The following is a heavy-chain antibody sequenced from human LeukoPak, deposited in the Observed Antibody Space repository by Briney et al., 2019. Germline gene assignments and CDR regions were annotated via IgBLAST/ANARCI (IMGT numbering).Heavy chain of an antibody. Sequence: PGRSLRLSCAASGFTFSSYAMSWVRQAPGKGLEWVSAISGSGGSTYYADSVKGRFTISRDNSKNPLYLQMNSLRAEDTAVYYCAKATTVTHRRYFDYWGQGTLVTVSS. V-gene: IGHV3-23*01. J-gene: IGHJ4*02. D-gene: IGHD4-17*01. CDR2: ISGSGGST. CDR3: AKATTVTHRRYFDY. CDR1: GFTFSSYA.